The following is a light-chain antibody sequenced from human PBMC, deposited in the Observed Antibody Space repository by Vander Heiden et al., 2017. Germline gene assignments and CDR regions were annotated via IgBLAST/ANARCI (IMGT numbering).Light chain of an antibody. CDR2: DAS. J-gene: IGKJ2*01. CDR1: QGIRDR. V-gene: IGKV1-17*01. Sequence: DIQMTQSLSSLSASVGDRVTITCRATQGIRDRLAWYQQKPGKAPKRLIYDASNLQRGVPSRFSGSGFGTEFTLTISSLQPEDFATYYCLQHDTYLFTFGQGTKLEIK. CDR3: LQHDTYLFT.